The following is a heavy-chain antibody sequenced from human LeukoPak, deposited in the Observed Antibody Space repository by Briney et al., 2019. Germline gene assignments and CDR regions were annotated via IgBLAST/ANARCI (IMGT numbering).Heavy chain of an antibody. D-gene: IGHD3-3*01. CDR1: GFTFSSYW. J-gene: IGHJ4*02. V-gene: IGHV3-7*01. Sequence: PGGSLRLSCAASGFTFSSYWMSWVRQAPGKGLEWVANIKQDGSEKYYVDSVKGRFTISRDNAKNSLYLQMNSLRAEDTAVYYCARVQKGITIFGVVIHFDYWGQGTLVTVSS. CDR3: ARVQKGITIFGVVIHFDY. CDR2: IKQDGSEK.